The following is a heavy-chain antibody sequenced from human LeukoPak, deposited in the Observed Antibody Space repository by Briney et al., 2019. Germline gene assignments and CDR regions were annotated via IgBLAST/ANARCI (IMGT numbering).Heavy chain of an antibody. Sequence: SETLSLTCAVYGGSFSGYYWSWIRQPPGKGLEWIGEINHSGSTYYNPSLKSRVTISVDTSKNQFSLKLSSVTAADTAVYYCARLSRYQLLFDAFDIWGQGTMVTVSS. CDR3: ARLSRYQLLFDAFDI. D-gene: IGHD2-2*01. J-gene: IGHJ3*02. CDR2: INHSGST. V-gene: IGHV4-34*01. CDR1: GGSFSGYY.